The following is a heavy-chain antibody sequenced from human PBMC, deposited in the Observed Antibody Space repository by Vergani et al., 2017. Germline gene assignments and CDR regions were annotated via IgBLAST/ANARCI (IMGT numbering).Heavy chain of an antibody. CDR3: AGGQAGGDLYYYYYGMNV. V-gene: IGHV4-34*01. CDR2: AKHSGST. J-gene: IGHJ6*02. CDR1: GGSFSNYY. D-gene: IGHD4-17*01. Sequence: QVQLQQWGAGLLKPSETLSLTCAVYGGSFSNYYWTWIRQPPGEGLEWIGEAKHSGSTKYNPSLKSRVPTSVDTSKNQFSLTLTSLTAADTAVYYCAGGQAGGDLYYYYYGMNVWGQGTTVTVSS.